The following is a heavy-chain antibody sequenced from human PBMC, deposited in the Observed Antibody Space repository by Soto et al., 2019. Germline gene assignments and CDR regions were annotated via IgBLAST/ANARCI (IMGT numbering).Heavy chain of an antibody. J-gene: IGHJ3*02. CDR1: GFNFGSYG. Sequence: EVQLLESGGGLVQPGGSLRLSCSASGFNFGSYGMSWVRQAPGKGLEWVSGLTASGLNTYYTDSVKGRFTISRDNSRNTVYLQMSGLRVEDTAVYYCGTDRWGGAFDMWGQGTMVTVSS. V-gene: IGHV3-23*01. D-gene: IGHD7-27*01. CDR2: LTASGLNT. CDR3: GTDRWGGAFDM.